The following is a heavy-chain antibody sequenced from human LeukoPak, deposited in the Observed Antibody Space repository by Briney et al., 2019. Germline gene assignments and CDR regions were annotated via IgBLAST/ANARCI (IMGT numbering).Heavy chain of an antibody. CDR3: ARDYYDSSGPPRAFDY. J-gene: IGHJ4*02. Sequence: PSETLSLTCAVSGYSISSGYYWGWIRQPPGKGLEWIGRIYHSGSTYYNPSLKSRVTISVDTSKNQFSLKLSSVTAADTAVYYCARDYYDSSGPPRAFDYWGQGTLVTVSS. V-gene: IGHV4-38-2*02. CDR2: IYHSGST. CDR1: GYSISSGYY. D-gene: IGHD3-22*01.